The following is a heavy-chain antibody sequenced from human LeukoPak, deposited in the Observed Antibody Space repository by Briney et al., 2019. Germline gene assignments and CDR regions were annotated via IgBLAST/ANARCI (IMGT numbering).Heavy chain of an antibody. J-gene: IGHJ4*02. D-gene: IGHD1-26*01. CDR1: GFTFSSNS. CDR2: ISSSSTYI. V-gene: IGHV3-21*01. Sequence: GGSLRLSCAASGFTFSSNSMNWVRQAPGKGLEWVSSISSSSTYIYYADSVKGRFTISRDNAKNSLYLQLNSLRAEDTAVYYCARDTREDYWGQGTLVTVSS. CDR3: ARDTREDY.